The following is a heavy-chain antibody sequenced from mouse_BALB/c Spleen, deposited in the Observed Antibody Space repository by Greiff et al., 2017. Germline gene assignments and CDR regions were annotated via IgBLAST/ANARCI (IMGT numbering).Heavy chain of an antibody. D-gene: IGHD2-3*01. CDR3: ARVDDSSQLSMDY. CDR1: GFSLTSYG. J-gene: IGHJ4*01. CDR2: IWAGGST. V-gene: IGHV2-9*02. Sequence: VQLVESGPGLVAPSQSLSITCTVSGFSLTSYGVHWVRQPPGKGLEWLGVIWAGGSTNYNSALMSRLSISKDNSKSQVFLKMNSLQTDDTAMYYCARVDDSSQLSMDYWGQGTSVTVSS.